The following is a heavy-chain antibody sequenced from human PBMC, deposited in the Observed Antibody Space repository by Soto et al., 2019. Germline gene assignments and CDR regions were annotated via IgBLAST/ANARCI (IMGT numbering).Heavy chain of an antibody. Sequence: QVQLQESGPGLVKPSETLSLICTVSGGSISSYYWSWIRQPPGKGLEWIGYIYYSGSTNYNPSLKSRVTISVDTSKTQFSLKLSSVTAAHTAVYYCAREGLTGTIGLYYYYGMDVWGQGTTVTVS. D-gene: IGHD1-7*01. CDR1: GGSISSYY. CDR3: AREGLTGTIGLYYYYGMDV. V-gene: IGHV4-59*01. J-gene: IGHJ6*02. CDR2: IYYSGST.